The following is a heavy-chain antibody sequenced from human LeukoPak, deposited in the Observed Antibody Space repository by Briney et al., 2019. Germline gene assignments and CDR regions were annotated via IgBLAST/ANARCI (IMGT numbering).Heavy chain of an antibody. V-gene: IGHV3-53*01. J-gene: IGHJ4*02. CDR2: IYSGGST. D-gene: IGHD6-19*01. CDR1: GFTVSGNY. Sequence: GGSLRLSCAASGFTVSGNYMSWVRQAPGKGLEWVSVIYSGGSTYYADSVKGRFTISRDNSKNTLYLQMNSLRAEDTAVYYCARSKYSSGLYYFDYWGQGTLVTVSS. CDR3: ARSKYSSGLYYFDY.